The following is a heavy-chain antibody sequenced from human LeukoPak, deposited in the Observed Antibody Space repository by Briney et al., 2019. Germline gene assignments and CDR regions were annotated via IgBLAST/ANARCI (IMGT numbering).Heavy chain of an antibody. Sequence: ASVKVSCKASGYTFTSYAMNWVRQAPGQGLEWMGWINTNTGNPTYAQGFTGRSVLSLDTSVSTAYLQISSLKAEDTAVYYCARWDYDSSGYALYYFDYWGQGTLVTVSS. J-gene: IGHJ4*02. CDR2: INTNTGNP. CDR3: ARWDYDSSGYALYYFDY. V-gene: IGHV7-4-1*02. CDR1: GYTFTSYA. D-gene: IGHD3-22*01.